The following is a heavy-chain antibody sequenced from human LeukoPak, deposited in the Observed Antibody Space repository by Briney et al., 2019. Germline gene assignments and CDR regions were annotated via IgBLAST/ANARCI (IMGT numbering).Heavy chain of an antibody. V-gene: IGHV3-23*01. CDR3: ATPPGDVYYFDY. D-gene: IGHD7-27*01. J-gene: IGHJ4*02. Sequence: GGALRLSCAASGFTFSSYAMSWVRQAPGKGLEWVSAISGSGGSTYYADSGKGRFTISRDNSKNTLYLQMTSLRAEDTAVYYCATPPGDVYYFDYWGQGTLVTVSS. CDR2: ISGSGGST. CDR1: GFTFSSYA.